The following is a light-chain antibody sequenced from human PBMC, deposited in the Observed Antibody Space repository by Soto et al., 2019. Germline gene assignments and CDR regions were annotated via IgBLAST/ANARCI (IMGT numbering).Light chain of an antibody. CDR1: SSNIGSNT. CDR3: ATWDDSLHGPV. CDR2: SHN. Sequence: QSVLTQPLSASGTPGQRVTISCSGSSSNIGSNTVNWYQQFPGTAPQLLIYSHNQRPSGVPDRFSRSKSGTSASLAISGLQSEDEADYYCATWDDSLHGPVFGGGTKLTVL. J-gene: IGLJ2*01. V-gene: IGLV1-44*01.